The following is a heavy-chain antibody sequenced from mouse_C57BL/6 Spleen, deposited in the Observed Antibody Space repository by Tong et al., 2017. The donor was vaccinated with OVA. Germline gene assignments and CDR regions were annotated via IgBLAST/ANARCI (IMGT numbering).Heavy chain of an antibody. D-gene: IGHD4-1*01. Sequence: EVQLQESGGGLVKPGGSLKLSCAASGFTFSSYAMSWVRQTPDKRLELVATINSNGGSTYYPDSVKGRFTISRDNAKNTLYLQMSSLKSEDTARYYCARTGTNYLDYWGQGTTLTVSS. J-gene: IGHJ2*01. CDR1: GFTFSSYA. V-gene: IGHV5-6-3*01. CDR2: INSNGGST. CDR3: ARTGTNYLDY.